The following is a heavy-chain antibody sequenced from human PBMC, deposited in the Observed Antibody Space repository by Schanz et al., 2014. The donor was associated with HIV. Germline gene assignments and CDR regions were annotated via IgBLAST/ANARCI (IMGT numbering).Heavy chain of an antibody. CDR3: SGGSYPAHLHH. CDR2: INLDGGEN. D-gene: IGHD2-8*02. Sequence: VQLVESGGGVVQPGRSLRLSCAASGFTFSSYGMHWVRQAPGKGLEWVATINLDGGENYYADSVKGRFIISRDNAKNSLWLQMNSLKTEDTAVYYCSGGSYPAHLHHWGQGTLVTVSS. CDR1: GFTFSSYG. V-gene: IGHV3-7*03. J-gene: IGHJ1*01.